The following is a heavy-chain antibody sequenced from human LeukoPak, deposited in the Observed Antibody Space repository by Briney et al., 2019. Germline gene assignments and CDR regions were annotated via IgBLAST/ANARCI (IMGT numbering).Heavy chain of an antibody. J-gene: IGHJ4*02. V-gene: IGHV4-59*01. CDR2: IYYSGST. Sequence: SETLSLTCTVSGGSISSYYWSWIRQPPGKGLEWIGYIYYSGSTNYNPSLKSRVTISVDTSKNQFSLKLSSVTAADTAVYYCARDGAGIDYWGQGTLVTVSS. CDR3: ARDGAGIDY. D-gene: IGHD1-26*01. CDR1: GGSISSYY.